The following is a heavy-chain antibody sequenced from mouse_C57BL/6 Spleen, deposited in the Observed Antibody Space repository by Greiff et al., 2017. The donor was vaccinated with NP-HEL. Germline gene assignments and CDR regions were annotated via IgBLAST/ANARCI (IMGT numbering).Heavy chain of an antibody. J-gene: IGHJ2*01. Sequence: EVQLQESGPGLVKPSQSLSLTCSVTGYSITSGYYWNWIRQFPGNKLEWMGYISYDGSNNYNPSLKNRISITRDTSKNQFFLKLNSVTTEDTATDDCARDSYDVLVYFDYWGQGTTLTVSS. D-gene: IGHD2-12*01. CDR3: ARDSYDVLVYFDY. V-gene: IGHV3-6*01. CDR2: ISYDGSN. CDR1: GYSITSGYY.